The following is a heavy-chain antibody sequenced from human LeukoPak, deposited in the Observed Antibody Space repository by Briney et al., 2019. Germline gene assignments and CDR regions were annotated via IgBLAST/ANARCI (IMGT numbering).Heavy chain of an antibody. Sequence: SQTLSLTCAVSGDSLSSNSAEWNWIRQSSSRGLEWLGSTYYRSTWSYNYAVSLKGRLIIKPDTSKNQFSLKLSSVTAADTAVYYCARLWGDKRYCSGGSCHGPYYYYMDVWGKGTTVTVSS. V-gene: IGHV6-1*01. CDR1: GDSLSSNSAE. CDR2: TYYRSTWSY. CDR3: ARLWGDKRYCSGGSCHGPYYYYMDV. D-gene: IGHD2-15*01. J-gene: IGHJ6*03.